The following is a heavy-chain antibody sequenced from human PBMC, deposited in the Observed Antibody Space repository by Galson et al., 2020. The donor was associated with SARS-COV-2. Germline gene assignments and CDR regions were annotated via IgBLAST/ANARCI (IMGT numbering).Heavy chain of an antibody. V-gene: IGHV4-38-2*02. CDR2: VYPSGTT. CDR1: GYSVSTTNY. D-gene: IGHD3-22*01. CDR3: ARQGVNMIVLVTVPGWYFDL. Sequence: SETLSLTCTVSGYSVSTTNYWGWGRQPPGRGLEWIGSVYPSGTTYYNPSLKSLVTISVDTSKNQFSLRLDSVTAADTALYYCARQGVNMIVLVTVPGWYFDLWGRGTLVTVSS. J-gene: IGHJ2*01.